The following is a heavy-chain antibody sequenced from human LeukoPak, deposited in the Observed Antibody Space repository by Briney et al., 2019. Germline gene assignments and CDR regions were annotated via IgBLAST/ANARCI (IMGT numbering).Heavy chain of an antibody. J-gene: IGHJ6*02. CDR3: AKDSRAVDYGYYYYYYGMDV. D-gene: IGHD4-17*01. CDR1: GFTFSRNG. CDR2: IWYDGSNK. Sequence: PGGSLRLSCAASGFTFSRNGMHWVRQAPGKGLEWVAVIWYDGSNKYYADSVKGRFTISRDNSKNTLYLQMNSPRAEDTAVYYCAKDSRAVDYGYYYYYYGMDVWGQGTTVTVSS. V-gene: IGHV3-33*06.